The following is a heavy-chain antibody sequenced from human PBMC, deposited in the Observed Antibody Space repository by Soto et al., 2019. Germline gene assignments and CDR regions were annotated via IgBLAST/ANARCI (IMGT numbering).Heavy chain of an antibody. Sequence: GGSLRLSCAASGFTFSSYGMHWVRQAPGKGLEWVAVISYDGSNKYYADSVKGRFTISRDNSKNTLYLQMNSLRAEDTAVYYCAKEGNDFWSGYSRVYYYYGMDVWGQGTTVTVSS. D-gene: IGHD3-3*01. CDR2: ISYDGSNK. CDR1: GFTFSSYG. V-gene: IGHV3-30*18. J-gene: IGHJ6*02. CDR3: AKEGNDFWSGYSRVYYYYGMDV.